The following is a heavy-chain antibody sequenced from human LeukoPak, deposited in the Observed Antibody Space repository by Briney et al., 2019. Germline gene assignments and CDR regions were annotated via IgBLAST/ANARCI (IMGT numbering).Heavy chain of an antibody. CDR1: GGSFSGYY. D-gene: IGHD6-13*01. V-gene: IGHV4-34*01. J-gene: IGHJ6*02. CDR2: INHSGST. CDR3: ARARPLAAAGNYYYYYGMDV. Sequence: SETLSLTCAVYGGSFSGYYWSWIRQPPGKGLEWIGEINHSGSTNYNPSLKSRVTISVDTSKNQFSLKLSSVTAADTAVYYCARARPLAAAGNYYYYYGMDVWGQGTTVTVSS.